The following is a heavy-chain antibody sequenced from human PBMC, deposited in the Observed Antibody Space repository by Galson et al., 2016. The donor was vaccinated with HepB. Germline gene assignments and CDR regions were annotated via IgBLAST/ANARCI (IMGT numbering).Heavy chain of an antibody. CDR2: ISGSGGST. CDR3: AKGGWGGYTFVRFDY. D-gene: IGHD5-12*01. J-gene: IGHJ4*02. CDR1: GFTFSTYA. V-gene: IGHV3-23*01. Sequence: SLRLSCAASGFTFSTYAMSWVRQAPGKGLEWVSGISGSGGSTYYADSVKGRFTISRDNSKNTLYLQMSSLRAEDTAVYYCAKGGWGGYTFVRFDYWGQGTLVTVSS.